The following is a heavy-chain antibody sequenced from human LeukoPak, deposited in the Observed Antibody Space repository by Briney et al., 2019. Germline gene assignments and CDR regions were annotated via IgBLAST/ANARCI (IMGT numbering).Heavy chain of an antibody. V-gene: IGHV1-18*01. D-gene: IGHD3-10*01. CDR2: ISAYNGNT. J-gene: IGHJ3*02. Sequence: ASVNVSCKASGYTFTSYGISWVRQAPGQGLEWMGWISAYNGNTNYAQKLQGRVTMTTDTSTSTAYMELRSLRSDDTAVYYCARNLWFGEPSDAFDMWGQGTMVTVSS. CDR3: ARNLWFGEPSDAFDM. CDR1: GYTFTSYG.